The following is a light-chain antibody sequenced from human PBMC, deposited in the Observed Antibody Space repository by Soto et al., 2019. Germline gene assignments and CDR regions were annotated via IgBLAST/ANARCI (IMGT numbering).Light chain of an antibody. Sequence: EFVLTQSPGTLSLSPGERATLSCRASQTVRNNYLAWYQQKPGQAPSLLIYDASNRATGIPARFSGSGSGTDFTLTISRLEPEDFAVYYCQQYVSSPWAFGQGTKVDIK. CDR2: DAS. V-gene: IGKV3-20*01. J-gene: IGKJ1*01. CDR3: QQYVSSPWA. CDR1: QTVRNNY.